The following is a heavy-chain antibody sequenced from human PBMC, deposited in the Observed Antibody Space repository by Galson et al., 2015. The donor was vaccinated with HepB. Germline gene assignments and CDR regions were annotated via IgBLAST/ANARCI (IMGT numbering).Heavy chain of an antibody. D-gene: IGHD6-6*01. J-gene: IGHJ4*02. CDR2: ISSTGLTI. CDR3: AKHPIAARQSYDY. Sequence: SLRLSCAVSGFTFSDYYMSWIRQAPGKGLEWVSHISSTGLTIYYADSVKGRFTISRDNAKNSLYLQMNSLRVEDTAVYYCAKHPIAARQSYDYWGQGTLVTVSS. CDR1: GFTFSDYY. V-gene: IGHV3-11*01.